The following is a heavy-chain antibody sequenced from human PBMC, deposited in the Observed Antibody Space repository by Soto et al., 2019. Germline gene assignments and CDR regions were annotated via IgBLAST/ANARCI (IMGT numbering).Heavy chain of an antibody. CDR2: ISWNSGTI. CDR3: AKDSYRGYYYYMDV. V-gene: IGHV3-9*01. J-gene: IGHJ6*03. CDR1: GFTLDDYA. D-gene: IGHD1-26*01. Sequence: GGSLRLSCAASGFTLDDYAMHWVRQAPGKGLEWVSGISWNSGTISYAGSVKGRFTISRDNAKNSLYLQMSSLRAEDTALYYCAKDSYRGYYYYMDVWGKGTTVTVSS.